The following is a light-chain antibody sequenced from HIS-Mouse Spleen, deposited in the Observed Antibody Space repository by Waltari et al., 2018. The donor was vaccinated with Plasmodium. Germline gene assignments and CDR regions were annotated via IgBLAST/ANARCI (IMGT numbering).Light chain of an antibody. Sequence: DIQMTQSPSTLSASVGDRVTITCRASQSISSWLAWYQQKPGKAPKLLFEKASSLESGVPSRFSGSGSGTEFTLTISSLQPDDFATYYCQQYNSYWTFGQGTKVEIK. J-gene: IGKJ1*01. V-gene: IGKV1-5*03. CDR3: QQYNSYWT. CDR2: KAS. CDR1: QSISSW.